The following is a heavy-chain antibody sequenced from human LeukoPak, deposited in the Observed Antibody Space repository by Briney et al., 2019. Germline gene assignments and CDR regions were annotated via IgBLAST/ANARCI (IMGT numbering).Heavy chain of an antibody. CDR2: ILHTGST. J-gene: IGHJ4*02. CDR1: GGSISSGAYA. CDR3: ASGKRTGYSGYQPFDF. V-gene: IGHV4-30-2*06. Sequence: SETLSLTCAVSGGSISSGAYAWSWTRQSPGKGLEWIGHILHTGSTFYNPSLKSRVTISLDRSENHFSLKVSSVTAADTAVYYCASGKRTGYSGYQPFDFWGQGTLVTVSS. D-gene: IGHD5-12*01.